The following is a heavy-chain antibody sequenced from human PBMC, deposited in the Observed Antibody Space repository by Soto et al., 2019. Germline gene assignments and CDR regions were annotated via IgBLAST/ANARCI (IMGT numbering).Heavy chain of an antibody. J-gene: IGHJ4*02. CDR2: IYWDDDK. D-gene: IGHD3-16*02. CDR3: AHTAGIMITFGGVIGPFDY. V-gene: IGHV2-5*02. CDR1: GFSLSTSGVG. Sequence: QITLKESGPTLVKPTQTLTLTCTFSGFSLSTSGVGVGWIRQPPGTALEWLALIYWDDDKRYSPSLKSRLTITKDASKNQVVLTMTNMDPVDTATYYCAHTAGIMITFGGVIGPFDYWGQGTLVTVSS.